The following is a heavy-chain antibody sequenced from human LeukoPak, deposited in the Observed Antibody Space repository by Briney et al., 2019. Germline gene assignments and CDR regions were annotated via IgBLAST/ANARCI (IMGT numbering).Heavy chain of an antibody. D-gene: IGHD6-13*01. CDR3: ARGMSSSWYTVFDI. V-gene: IGHV1-18*01. J-gene: IGHJ3*02. CDR1: GYTFSSYG. CDR2: ISGYNGNT. Sequence: ASVKVSRKASGYTFSSYGISWMRQAPGQGLEWMGWISGYNGNTNYAQKLQGRVTMTTDTSTTTGYMELRSLRSDDTAVYYCARGMSSSWYTVFDIWGQGTMVTVSS.